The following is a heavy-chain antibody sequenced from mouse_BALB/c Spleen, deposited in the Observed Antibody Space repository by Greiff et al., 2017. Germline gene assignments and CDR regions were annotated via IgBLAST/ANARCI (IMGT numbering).Heavy chain of an antibody. CDR3: ARRGERWFAY. V-gene: IGHV1S137*01. CDR2: ISTYYGDA. Sequence: QVQLQQSGAELVRPGVSVKISCKGSGYTFTDYAMHWVKQSHAKSLEWIGVISTYYGDASYNQKFKGKATLTVDKSSSTAYMQLSSLTSEDSAVYYCARRGERWFAYWGQGTLVTVSA. J-gene: IGHJ3*01. CDR1: GYTFTDYA.